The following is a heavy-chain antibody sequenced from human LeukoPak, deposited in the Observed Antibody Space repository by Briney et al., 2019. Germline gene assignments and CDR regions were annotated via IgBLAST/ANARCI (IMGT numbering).Heavy chain of an antibody. D-gene: IGHD3-16*01. CDR2: INHSGST. Sequence: SETLSLTCAVYGGSFSGYYWSWIRQPPGKGLEWIGEINHSGSTNYNPSLKSRVTISVDTSKNQFSLKLSSVTAADTAVYYCARDNYDYLYYMDVWGKGTTVTVSS. CDR1: GGSFSGYY. J-gene: IGHJ6*03. CDR3: ARDNYDYLYYMDV. V-gene: IGHV4-34*01.